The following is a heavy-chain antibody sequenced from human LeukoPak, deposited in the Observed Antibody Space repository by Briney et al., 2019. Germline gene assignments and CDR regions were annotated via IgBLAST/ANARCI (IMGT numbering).Heavy chain of an antibody. CDR3: ARGIAAAGTWYFDY. Sequence: ASVKVSCKASGGTFSSYAISWVRQAPGQGLEWMGRIIPIFGTANYAQKFQGRVTITTDESTSTAYMELSSLRSEDTAVYYCARGIAAAGTWYFDYWGQGTLVTVSS. D-gene: IGHD6-13*01. V-gene: IGHV1-69*05. CDR1: GGTFSSYA. CDR2: IIPIFGTA. J-gene: IGHJ4*02.